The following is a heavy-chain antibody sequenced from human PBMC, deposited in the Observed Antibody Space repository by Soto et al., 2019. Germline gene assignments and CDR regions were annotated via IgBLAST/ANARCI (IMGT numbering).Heavy chain of an antibody. Sequence: QLQLQESGPGLVSPSETLSLTCTVSGGSFSNYYWSWIRQPPGKGREWLGYIFYNGSSIYNPSLKSRVTLSVDMSKKEFSLNLSSVTAADTALYYCARTTTLENYFDYWGQGTLVTVSA. CDR1: GGSFSNYY. CDR2: IFYNGSS. V-gene: IGHV4-59*01. J-gene: IGHJ4*02. CDR3: ARTTTLENYFDY. D-gene: IGHD2-15*01.